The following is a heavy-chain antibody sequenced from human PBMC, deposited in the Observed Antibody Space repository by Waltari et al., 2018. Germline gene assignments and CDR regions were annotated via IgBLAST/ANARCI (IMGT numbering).Heavy chain of an antibody. V-gene: IGHV1-2*02. CDR2: IHPNSGAT. CDR3: ARAWFNSGFDY. D-gene: IGHD1-26*01. Sequence: QVQLVQSGAEVKRPGASVKVSCKASGYTFTGNYIHWVRQAPGQGLEWMGWIHPNSGATDYAQKFQGRVTMTLDTSITTVYMELGWLGSEDTVIYYCARAWFNSGFDYWGQGSLVAVSS. J-gene: IGHJ4*02. CDR1: GYTFTGNY.